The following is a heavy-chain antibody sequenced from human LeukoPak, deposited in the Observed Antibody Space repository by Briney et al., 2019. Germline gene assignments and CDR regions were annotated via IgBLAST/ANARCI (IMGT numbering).Heavy chain of an antibody. D-gene: IGHD3-16*01. CDR1: GYTFIGYY. J-gene: IGHJ3*02. CDR2: INPNSGGA. Sequence: ASVKVSCKASGYTFIGYYMHWVRQAPGQGREWMGCINPNSGGANYAQNFQGRVTMTRDTSISTVYMELTSLRSDDKAVYYCAKIGGYDYDGDAFDIWGQGTKVTVSS. V-gene: IGHV1-2*02. CDR3: AKIGGYDYDGDAFDI.